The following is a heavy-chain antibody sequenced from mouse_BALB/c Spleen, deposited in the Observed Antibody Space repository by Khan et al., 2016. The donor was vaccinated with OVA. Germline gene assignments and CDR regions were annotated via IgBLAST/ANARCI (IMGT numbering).Heavy chain of an antibody. CDR3: ARRTSGPSWFPH. D-gene: IGHD3-1*01. J-gene: IGHJ3*01. CDR2: INPDSRTI. Sequence: EVKLLESGGGLVQPGGSLKLSCAASGFDFSRYWMSWVRQAPGKGLEWIGEINPDSRTINHTPSLKDKFIISRDNAKNTLYLEMSKVRSEDTALDYCARRTSGPSWFPHGGPGTLVTVSA. CDR1: GFDFSRYW. V-gene: IGHV4-1*02.